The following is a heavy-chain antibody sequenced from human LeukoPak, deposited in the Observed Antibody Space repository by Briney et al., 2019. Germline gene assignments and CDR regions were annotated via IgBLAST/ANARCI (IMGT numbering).Heavy chain of an antibody. D-gene: IGHD3-16*02. CDR3: ATFGGVIVLPYFDY. CDR1: GFTFSSYA. CDR2: ISGSGGST. J-gene: IGHJ4*02. Sequence: SGGPLRLSCAASGFTFSSYAMSWVRQAPGKGLEWVSAISGSGGSTYYADSVKGRFTISRDNSKNTLYLQMNSLRAEDTAVYYCATFGGVIVLPYFDYWGQGTLVTVSS. V-gene: IGHV3-23*01.